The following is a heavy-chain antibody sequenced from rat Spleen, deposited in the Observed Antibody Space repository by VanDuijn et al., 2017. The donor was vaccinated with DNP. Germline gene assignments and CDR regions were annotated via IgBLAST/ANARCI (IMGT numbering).Heavy chain of an antibody. CDR1: GFIFSNYW. CDR3: TSNPHIRTAAPFYY. CDR2: ICSTGHNP. J-gene: IGHJ2*01. Sequence: EVQLVESGGGPVQPGRSLKLSCVASGFIFSNYWMTWIRQTPGKGLECVASICSTGHNPYYSDSVKGRFILSRDNAKSTLYLQVNSLRSEDTATYYCTSNPHIRTAAPFYYWGQGVMVTVSS. V-gene: IGHV5-31*01. D-gene: IGHD3-8*01.